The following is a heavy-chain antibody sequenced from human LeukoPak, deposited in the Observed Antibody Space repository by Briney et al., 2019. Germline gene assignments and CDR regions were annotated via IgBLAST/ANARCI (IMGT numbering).Heavy chain of an antibody. CDR2: IKQDGSEK. CDR1: GFTFSSYW. V-gene: IGHV3-7*01. Sequence: GGSLGLSCAASGFTFSSYWMSWVRQAPGKGLEWVANIKQDGSEKYYVDSVKGRFTISRDNAKNSLYLQMNSLRAEDTAVYYCARRRDSSGYYFDYWGQGTLVTVSS. J-gene: IGHJ4*02. CDR3: ARRRDSSGYYFDY. D-gene: IGHD3-22*01.